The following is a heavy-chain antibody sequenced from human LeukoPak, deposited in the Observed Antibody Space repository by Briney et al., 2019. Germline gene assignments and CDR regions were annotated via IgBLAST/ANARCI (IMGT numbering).Heavy chain of an antibody. V-gene: IGHV4-30-4*01. Sequence: SQTLSLTGTVSGGSISSGDYYWSWIRHPPGKGLEWIGYIYYSGSTYYNPSLKSRVTISVDTSKNQFSLKLSSVTAADTAVYYCARYGSGSHNYWGQGTLVTVSS. J-gene: IGHJ4*02. CDR3: ARYGSGSHNY. CDR1: GGSISSGDYY. CDR2: IYYSGST. D-gene: IGHD3-10*01.